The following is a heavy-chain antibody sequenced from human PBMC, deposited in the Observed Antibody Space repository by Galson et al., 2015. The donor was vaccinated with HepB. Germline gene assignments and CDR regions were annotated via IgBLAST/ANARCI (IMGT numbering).Heavy chain of an antibody. CDR3: ARGTSSSCLDY. Sequence: SVKVSCKASGYTFTGHYMHWVRQTPGQGLEWMGRINPNSGATDYAQKFQGRVAMTRDTSISTAYMELSRLRSDDTVVYYCARGTSSSCLDYWGQGTLVTVSS. CDR2: INPNSGAT. V-gene: IGHV1-2*05. D-gene: IGHD6-13*01. CDR1: GYTFTGHY. J-gene: IGHJ4*02.